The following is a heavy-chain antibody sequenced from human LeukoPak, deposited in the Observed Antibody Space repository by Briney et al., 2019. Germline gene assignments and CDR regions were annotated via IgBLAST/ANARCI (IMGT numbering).Heavy chain of an antibody. D-gene: IGHD3-22*01. Sequence: SETLSLTCTVSGGSISSYYWSWIRQPPGKGLEWIGYIYYSGSTNYNPSLKSRVTISVDTSRNQFSLKLSSVTAADTAVYYCARALNYYDTDYWGQGTLVTVSS. CDR2: IYYSGST. CDR1: GGSISSYY. J-gene: IGHJ4*02. V-gene: IGHV4-59*01. CDR3: ARALNYYDTDY.